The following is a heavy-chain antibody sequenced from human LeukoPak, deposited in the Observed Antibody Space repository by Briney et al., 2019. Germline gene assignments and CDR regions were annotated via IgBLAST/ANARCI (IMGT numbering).Heavy chain of an antibody. D-gene: IGHD1-26*01. V-gene: IGHV1-3*01. CDR2: INAGNGNT. Sequence: ASVKVSCKASGYTFTSYAMHWVRQAPGQRLEWMGWINAGNGNTKYSQKFQGRVTITRDTSASTAYMELSCLRSEDTAVYYCARVLVGATTMVLSADYWGQGSLVTVSS. CDR3: ARVLVGATTMVLSADY. CDR1: GYTFTSYA. J-gene: IGHJ4*02.